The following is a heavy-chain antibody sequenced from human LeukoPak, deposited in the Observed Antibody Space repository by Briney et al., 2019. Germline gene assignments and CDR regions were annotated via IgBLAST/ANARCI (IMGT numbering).Heavy chain of an antibody. V-gene: IGHV4-59*08. CDR3: ARQRLSSSGRLYDY. CDR2: IYYSGST. J-gene: IGHJ4*02. D-gene: IGHD6-19*01. Sequence: SETLSLTCTVSGGSISSYYWSWIRQPPGKGLEWIGYIYYSGSTNYNPSLKSRVTISVDTSKNQFSLKLSSVTAADTAVYYCARQRLSSSGRLYDYWGQGTLVTVSS. CDR1: GGSISSYY.